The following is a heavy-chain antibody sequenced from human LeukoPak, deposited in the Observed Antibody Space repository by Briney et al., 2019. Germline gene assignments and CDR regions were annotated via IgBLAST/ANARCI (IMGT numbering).Heavy chain of an antibody. D-gene: IGHD6-13*01. V-gene: IGHV3-30*02. CDR1: GFTFSRYG. Sequence: GGSLRLSFAASGFTFSRYGIHWVRQAPGKGLEWVALIRNDGSNKYYADSVKGRFTISRDNSKNTLYLQLNSLRAEDTAVYYCAKDPARIAAAGNIDYWGQGTLVTVSS. J-gene: IGHJ4*02. CDR3: AKDPARIAAAGNIDY. CDR2: IRNDGSNK.